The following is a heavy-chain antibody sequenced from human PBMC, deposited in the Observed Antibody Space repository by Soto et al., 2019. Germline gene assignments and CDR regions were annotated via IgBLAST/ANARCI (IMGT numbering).Heavy chain of an antibody. Sequence: EVQLVESGGGLVQPGGSLRLSCAASGFIFTNYWINWVRQAPGKGLEWVANINPAGSHRRYVDSVKGRFTISRDNAKNSVYLQMNSLRDDDTAVYYCASARSSVGAPGGFIEFWGQGSLVTVSS. CDR2: INPAGSHR. J-gene: IGHJ4*02. CDR1: GFIFTNYW. D-gene: IGHD1-26*01. V-gene: IGHV3-7*03. CDR3: ASARSSVGAPGGFIEF.